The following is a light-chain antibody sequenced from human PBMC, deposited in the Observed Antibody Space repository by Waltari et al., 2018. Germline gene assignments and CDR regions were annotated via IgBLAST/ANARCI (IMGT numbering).Light chain of an antibody. CDR1: QLGDKF. CDR2: EHF. Sequence: SYELIQPPSMSVSPGQTATITCSGAQLGDKFTNWYQQKAGRSPLLVIFQYVEHFRRPSGIPARFSGAKSGDTATLTISGTQTMDEADYYCQTWNRNTVVFGGGTKLTV. J-gene: IGLJ2*01. CDR3: QTWNRNTVV. V-gene: IGLV3-1*01.